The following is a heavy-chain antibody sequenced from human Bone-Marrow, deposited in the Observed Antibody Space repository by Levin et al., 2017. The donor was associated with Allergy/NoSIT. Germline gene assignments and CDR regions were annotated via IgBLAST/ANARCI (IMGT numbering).Heavy chain of an antibody. Sequence: SCAASGFTFSNAWMNWVRQAPGKGLEWVGRIKSKTDGGTTDYAAPVKGRFTISRDDSKNTLYLQMNSLKTEDTAVYYCTRSLYDILTGYYLGTYYYYYYGMDVWGQGTTVTVSS. CDR2: IKSKTDGGTT. CDR3: TRSLYDILTGYYLGTYYYYYYGMDV. D-gene: IGHD3-9*01. V-gene: IGHV3-15*07. J-gene: IGHJ6*02. CDR1: GFTFSNAW.